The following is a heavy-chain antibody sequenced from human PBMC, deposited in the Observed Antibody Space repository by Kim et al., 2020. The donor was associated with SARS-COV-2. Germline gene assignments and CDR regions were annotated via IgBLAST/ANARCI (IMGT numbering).Heavy chain of an antibody. Sequence: DSVKGRFTISRDNAKNSLYLQMNSLRAEDTAVYYCARDRGYWAGNDAFDIWGQGTMVTVSS. V-gene: IGHV3-21*01. D-gene: IGHD6-25*01. J-gene: IGHJ3*02. CDR3: ARDRGYWAGNDAFDI.